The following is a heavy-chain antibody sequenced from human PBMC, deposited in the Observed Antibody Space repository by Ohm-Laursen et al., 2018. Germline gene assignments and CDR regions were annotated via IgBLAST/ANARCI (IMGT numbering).Heavy chain of an antibody. J-gene: IGHJ6*02. CDR2: IGTTTTST. CDR3: AKHSSGRGYRNGMDV. Sequence: SLRLSCSASGFTFSAFGMNWVRRAPGKGLEWVSYIGTTTTSTYYADSVKGRFTISRDNSKNTLYLQMNSLRAEDTAVYYCAKHSSGRGYRNGMDVWGQGTTVTVSS. V-gene: IGHV3-23*01. CDR1: GFTFSAFG. D-gene: IGHD5-18*01.